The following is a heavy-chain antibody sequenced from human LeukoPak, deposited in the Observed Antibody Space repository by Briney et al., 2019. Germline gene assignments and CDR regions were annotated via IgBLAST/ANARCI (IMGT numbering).Heavy chain of an antibody. CDR2: IYYTGTT. J-gene: IGHJ3*02. Sequence: SATLSLTCTVSGGSIGSYYWSWIRQPPGKGPEWIGYIYYTGTTTYNPSLKSRVTISLDTSKNQFSLKLTSMTAADTAVYYCARAYSYGLIHDAFDIWGQGTMVTVSS. D-gene: IGHD5-18*01. CDR1: GGSIGSYY. CDR3: ARAYSYGLIHDAFDI. V-gene: IGHV4-59*01.